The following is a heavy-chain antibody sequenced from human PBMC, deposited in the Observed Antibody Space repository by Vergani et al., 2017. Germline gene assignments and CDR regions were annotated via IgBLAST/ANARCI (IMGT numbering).Heavy chain of an antibody. CDR3: ARSHLIYDSSGPLTPTAIDY. CDR1: GGSVSSGSYY. D-gene: IGHD3-22*01. CDR2: IYYSGST. J-gene: IGHJ4*02. Sequence: QVQLQESGPGLVKPSETLSLTCTVSGGSVSSGSYYWSWIRQPPGKGLEWIGYIYYSGSTNYNPSLKSRVTISVDTSKNQFSLKLSSVTAADTAVYYCARSHLIYDSSGPLTPTAIDYWGQGTLVTVSS. V-gene: IGHV4-61*01.